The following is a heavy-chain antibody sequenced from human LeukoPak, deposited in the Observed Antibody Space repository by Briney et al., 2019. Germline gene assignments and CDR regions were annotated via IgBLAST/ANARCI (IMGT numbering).Heavy chain of an antibody. D-gene: IGHD3-22*01. Sequence: GGSLRLSCAASGFTFSSYGMHWVRQAPGKGLEWVSVISCDGSNTYYADSVKGRFTISRDNSKNTLYLQMNSLRAEDTAVYYCAREERSYDSSAYSWYVDYCGEGTLVTVSS. CDR1: GFTFSSYG. CDR2: ISCDGSNT. V-gene: IGHV3-30*03. CDR3: AREERSYDSSAYSWYVDY. J-gene: IGHJ4*02.